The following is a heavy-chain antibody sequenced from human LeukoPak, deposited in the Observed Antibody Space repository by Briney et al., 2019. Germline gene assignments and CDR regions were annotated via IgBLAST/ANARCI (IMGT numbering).Heavy chain of an antibody. CDR3: ARGGITIFGVVSYMDV. J-gene: IGHJ6*03. CDR1: GFTFSSYT. D-gene: IGHD3-3*01. V-gene: IGHV3-21*04. CDR2: ISSSSTYK. Sequence: PGGSLRLSCAASGFTFSSYTMNWVRQAPGKGLEWVSSISSSSTYKYYADSVKGRFTISRDNTKNSLYLQMNSLRAEDTALYYCARGGITIFGVVSYMDVWGKGTTVTVSS.